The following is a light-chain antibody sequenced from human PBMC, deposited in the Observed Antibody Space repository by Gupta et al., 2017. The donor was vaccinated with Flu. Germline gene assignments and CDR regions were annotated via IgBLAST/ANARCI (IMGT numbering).Light chain of an antibody. Sequence: EIVMTQSPATLSVSPGERATLSCRASQSVSSNLAWYQQKPGQAPRLLIYGASTRATGVPARFSGSGSGTEFTLTISSLQSEDFGVYYCQQDNSWRGFGHGTKVDIK. CDR2: GAS. J-gene: IGKJ3*01. V-gene: IGKV3-15*01. CDR1: QSVSSN. CDR3: QQDNSWRG.